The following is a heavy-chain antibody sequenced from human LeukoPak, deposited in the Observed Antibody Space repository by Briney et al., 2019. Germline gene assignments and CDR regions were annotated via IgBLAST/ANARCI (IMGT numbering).Heavy chain of an antibody. CDR3: AGSQHGTRDFQE. CDR2: INEIGSER. V-gene: IGHV3-7*01. D-gene: IGHD6-13*01. J-gene: IGHJ1*01. Sequence: PGGSLRLSCAASGFTFSSYGMSWVRQAPGKGLEWVANINEIGSERYYVDSVKGRFTISRDNGKNSLYLQMNSLRADDTAVYYCAGSQHGTRDFQEWGQGTLVTVSS. CDR1: GFTFSSYG.